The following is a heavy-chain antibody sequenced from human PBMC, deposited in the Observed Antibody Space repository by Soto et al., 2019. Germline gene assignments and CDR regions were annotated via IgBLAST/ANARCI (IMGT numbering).Heavy chain of an antibody. V-gene: IGHV3-30*18. CDR3: AKGAPVTKVPGVNHIDS. D-gene: IGHD3-10*01. CDR1: GFTFSSYG. Sequence: PGGALRLSCAASGFTFSSYGMHWVRQAPGKGLEWVAVISYDGSNKYYADSVKGRFTTSRDNSKNTLYLQMNSLRAEDTAVYYCAKGAPVTKVPGVNHIDSWAQDTLLPVSS. J-gene: IGHJ5*01. CDR2: ISYDGSNK.